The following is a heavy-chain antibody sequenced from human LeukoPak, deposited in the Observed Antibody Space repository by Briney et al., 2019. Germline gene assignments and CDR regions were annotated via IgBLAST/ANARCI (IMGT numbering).Heavy chain of an antibody. Sequence: SETLSLTCTVSGGSISSRPYYWGWVRQPPGKGLEWIGTISYSGTTYYSPSLKSRVTISLDTSKNQFSLKLSSVTAADTAVFYCARAPYDDSGYYRSFDHWGQGTLVTVSS. D-gene: IGHD3-22*01. V-gene: IGHV4-39*07. CDR1: GGSISSRPYY. CDR2: ISYSGTT. J-gene: IGHJ4*02. CDR3: ARAPYDDSGYYRSFDH.